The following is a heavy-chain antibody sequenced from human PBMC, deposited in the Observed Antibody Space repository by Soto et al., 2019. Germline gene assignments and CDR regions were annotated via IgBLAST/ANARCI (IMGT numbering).Heavy chain of an antibody. J-gene: IGHJ4*02. Sequence: QVQLQESGPGLVKPSQTLSLTCTVSGGSISSGGYYWSWIRQHPGKGLEWIGYIYYSGSTYYNPSLQSRVTISVDTSKNQFSLKLSSVTAADTAVYYCARAPSGPTYYYFDYWGQGTLVTVSS. CDR3: ARAPSGPTYYYFDY. V-gene: IGHV4-31*03. CDR2: IYYSGST. CDR1: GGSISSGGYY. D-gene: IGHD2-15*01.